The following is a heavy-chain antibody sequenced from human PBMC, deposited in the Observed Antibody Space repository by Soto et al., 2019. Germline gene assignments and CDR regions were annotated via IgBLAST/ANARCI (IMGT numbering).Heavy chain of an antibody. CDR1: GFTFSSYA. J-gene: IGHJ4*02. CDR2: ISYDGSNK. V-gene: IGHV3-30-3*01. Sequence: PGGSLRLSCAASGFTFSSYAMHWVRQAPGKGLEWVAVISYDGSNKYYADSVKGRFTISRDNSKNTLYLQMNSLRAEDTAVYYCARDGPRIFGVVIHFYYFDYWGQGTLVTVSS. CDR3: ARDGPRIFGVVIHFYYFDY. D-gene: IGHD3-3*01.